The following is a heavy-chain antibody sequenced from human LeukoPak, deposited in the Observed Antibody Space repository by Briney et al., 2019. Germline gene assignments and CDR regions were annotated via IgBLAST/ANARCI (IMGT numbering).Heavy chain of an antibody. Sequence: AGGSLRLSCAASGFTFSSYEMNWVRQAPGKGLEWVSYISSSGSTIYYADSVKGRFTISRDNAKNSLYLQMNSLRAEDTAVYYCAAVAAYYYYMDVWGKGTTVTISS. CDR2: ISSSGSTI. J-gene: IGHJ6*03. CDR3: AAVAAYYYYMDV. CDR1: GFTFSSYE. V-gene: IGHV3-48*03. D-gene: IGHD6-19*01.